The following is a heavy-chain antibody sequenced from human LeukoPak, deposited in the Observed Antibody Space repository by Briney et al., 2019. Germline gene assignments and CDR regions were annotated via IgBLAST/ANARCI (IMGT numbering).Heavy chain of an antibody. D-gene: IGHD2-21*01. J-gene: IGHJ6*02. CDR2: IHSGGST. CDR3: ARDLRVIDYYYGMDV. V-gene: IGHV3-66*01. CDR1: GFTVSSNY. Sequence: GGSLRLSCAASGFTVSSNYMSWVRQAPGKGLEWVSVIHSGGSTYYADSVKGRFTISRDNSKNTLYLQMNSLRAEDTAVYYCARDLRVIDYYYGMDVWGQGPTVTVSS.